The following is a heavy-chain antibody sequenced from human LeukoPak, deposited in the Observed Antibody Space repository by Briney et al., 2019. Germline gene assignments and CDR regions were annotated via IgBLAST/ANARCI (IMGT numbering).Heavy chain of an antibody. CDR1: GFIVRSNY. J-gene: IGHJ4*02. D-gene: IGHD5-12*01. CDR3: AKDCGRVATLYYFDY. CDR2: IYSGGDT. V-gene: IGHV3-53*01. Sequence: GGSLRLSCAASGFIVRSNYMTWVRRAPGKGLEWVSVIYSGGDTYYADSVKGRFTISRDTSKNTLYLQMNSLRAEDTAVYYCAKDCGRVATLYYFDYWGQGTLVTVSS.